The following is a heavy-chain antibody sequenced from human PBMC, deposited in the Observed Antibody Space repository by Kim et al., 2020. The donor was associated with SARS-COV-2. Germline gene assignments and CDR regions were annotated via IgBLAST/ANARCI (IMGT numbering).Heavy chain of an antibody. CDR1: GFTVSSNY. J-gene: IGHJ4*02. CDR2: IYSGGST. CDR3: ARERHPGQFDY. Sequence: GGSLRLSCAASGFTVSSNYMSWVRQAPWKGLEWVSVIYSGGSTYYADSVKGRFTISRDNSKNTLYLQMNSLRAEDTAVYYCARERHPGQFDYWGQGTLVTVSS. V-gene: IGHV3-53*01.